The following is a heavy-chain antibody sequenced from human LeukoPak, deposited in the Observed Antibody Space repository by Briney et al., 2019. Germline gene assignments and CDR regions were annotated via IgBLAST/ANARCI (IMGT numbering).Heavy chain of an antibody. Sequence: GGSLRLSCAASGFTFSSYGMHWVRQAPGKGLEWVAAISYDGSNKYYADSVKGRFTISRDNSKNTLYLQMNSLRAEDTAVYYCAKDRGVYQLPAIGWFDPWGQGTLVTVSS. CDR2: ISYDGSNK. CDR1: GFTFSSYG. J-gene: IGHJ5*02. D-gene: IGHD2-2*01. CDR3: AKDRGVYQLPAIGWFDP. V-gene: IGHV3-30*18.